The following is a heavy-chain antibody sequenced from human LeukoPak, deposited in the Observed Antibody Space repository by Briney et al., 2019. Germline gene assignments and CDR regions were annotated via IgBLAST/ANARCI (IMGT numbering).Heavy chain of an antibody. J-gene: IGHJ5*02. CDR3: ARSFGGGVRKPFDP. Sequence: SETLSLTCTVSGGSISSYYWSWIRQPPGKGLEWIGYIYYSGSTNYNPSLKSRVTISVDTSKNQFSLKLSSVTAADTAVYYCARSFGGGVRKPFDPWGQGTLVTVSS. CDR2: IYYSGST. D-gene: IGHD3-16*01. CDR1: GGSISSYY. V-gene: IGHV4-59*01.